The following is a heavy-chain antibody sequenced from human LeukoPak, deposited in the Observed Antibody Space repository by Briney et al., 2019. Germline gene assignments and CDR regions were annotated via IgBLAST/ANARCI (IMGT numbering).Heavy chain of an antibody. CDR1: GGTFSNYA. V-gene: IGHV1-69*05. J-gene: IGHJ6*03. Sequence: SVKVSCKASGGTFSNYAISWVRQAPGQGLEWMGGIIPIFGTANYAQKLQDRVTLSMEESTSTAYMELSSLRSEDTAVYYCARGPTDYDFWSGYSKKYYYYMDVRGTGTTVTVSS. CDR2: IIPIFGTA. D-gene: IGHD3-3*01. CDR3: ARGPTDYDFWSGYSKKYYYYMDV.